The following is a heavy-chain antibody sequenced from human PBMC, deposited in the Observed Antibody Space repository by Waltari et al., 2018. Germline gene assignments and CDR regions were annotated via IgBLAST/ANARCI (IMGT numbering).Heavy chain of an antibody. CDR2: IYWNDDK. V-gene: IGHV2-5*01. J-gene: IGHJ4*02. Sequence: QITLKQSGPTLVKPTQTLTLTCTFTGFSLSTRGVGVGWIRQPPGKALEWLALIYWNDDKRYIASLKSRLTITKDTTKNQMVLTMTNMDPVDTATYYCAHSARRGSYPDYWGQGTLVTVSS. CDR3: AHSARRGSYPDY. D-gene: IGHD1-26*01. CDR1: GFSLSTRGVG.